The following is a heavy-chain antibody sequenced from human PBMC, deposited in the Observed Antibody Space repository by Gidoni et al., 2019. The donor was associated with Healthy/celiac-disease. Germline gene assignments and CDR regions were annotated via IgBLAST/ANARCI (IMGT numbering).Heavy chain of an antibody. D-gene: IGHD1-26*01. Sequence: QVQLQESGPGLVKPSATLSLTCAVPGYPLSSGYYRAWIRPPPGKGLEWIGSIYHSGSTYYNPSLKSRVTISVDTSKNQFALKLSSVTAADTAVYYCARGRRGAAVWDYWGQGTLVTVSS. CDR3: ARGRRGAAVWDY. J-gene: IGHJ4*02. V-gene: IGHV4-38-2*01. CDR1: GYPLSSGYY. CDR2: IYHSGST.